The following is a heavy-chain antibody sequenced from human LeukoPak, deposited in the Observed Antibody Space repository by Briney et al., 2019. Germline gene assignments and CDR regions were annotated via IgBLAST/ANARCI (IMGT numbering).Heavy chain of an antibody. D-gene: IGHD3-22*01. V-gene: IGHV3-23*01. CDR1: GFTFSTYG. Sequence: GGSLRLSCEASGFTFSTYGINWVRQAPGKGLEWVSAISGSGGSTYYADSVKGRFTMSRDNSKNTLYLQMNSLRAEDTAVYYCAKTYSSGYYSVLYYFDYWGQGTLVTVSS. CDR3: AKTYSSGYYSVLYYFDY. CDR2: ISGSGGST. J-gene: IGHJ4*02.